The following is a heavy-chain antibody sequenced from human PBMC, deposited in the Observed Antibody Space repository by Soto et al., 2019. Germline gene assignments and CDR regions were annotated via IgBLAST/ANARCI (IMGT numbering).Heavy chain of an antibody. CDR1: GDNFSKYW. V-gene: IGHV5-51*01. D-gene: IGHD3-16*01. J-gene: IGHJ6*02. Sequence: VESLKISCKGPGDNFSKYWIGWVLQIHGKALEWMGIIYPGDSDPRYSPSFQGQVTISADKAISTAYLKWSILRASDTAMYYCTIRGRDLRDYYGMGVGGQGTTVTVSS. CDR2: IYPGDSDP. CDR3: TIRGRDLRDYYGMGV.